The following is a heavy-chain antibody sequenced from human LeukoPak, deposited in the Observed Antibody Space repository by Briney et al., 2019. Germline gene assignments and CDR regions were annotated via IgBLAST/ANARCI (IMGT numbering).Heavy chain of an antibody. CDR2: INPNSGGT. CDR1: GYTFTGYY. Sequence: ASVKVSCKAAGYTFTGYYMHWVRQAPAQGLEQMGRINPNSGGTNYSQKGQGRGPMTRDTSISTTYMELSRQRPDDTAVYYCARVHSSSSSYYYYYYMDVWGQGTTVTVSS. D-gene: IGHD6-6*01. CDR3: ARVHSSSSSYYYYYYMDV. V-gene: IGHV1-2*06. J-gene: IGHJ6*03.